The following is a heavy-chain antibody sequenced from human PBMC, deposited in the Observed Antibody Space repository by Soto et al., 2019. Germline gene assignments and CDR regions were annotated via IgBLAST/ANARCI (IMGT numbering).Heavy chain of an antibody. CDR1: GFTFNNAW. CDR2: IKSKADGGTT. Sequence: PGGSLRLSCAASGFTFNNAWMSWVRQAPGKGLEWVGRIKSKADGGTTDYAAPVKGRFTISRDDSKNTLYLQMNSLKTEDTAVYYCATDGIRGDYYYYYPMDVWGRGTTVTVSS. J-gene: IGHJ6*02. V-gene: IGHV3-15*01. CDR3: ATDGIRGDYYYYYPMDV. D-gene: IGHD2-21*02.